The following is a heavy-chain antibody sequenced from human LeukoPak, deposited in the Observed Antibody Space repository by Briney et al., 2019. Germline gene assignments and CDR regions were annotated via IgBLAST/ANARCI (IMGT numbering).Heavy chain of an antibody. Sequence: GGSLRLSCAASGFTFDDYAMHWVRQAPGKGLEWVSGISWNSGSIGYADSVKGRFTISRDNAKNSLYLQMNSLRAEDTAVYYCAAVGRAYGDYVYSYNFDYWGQGTLVTVSS. D-gene: IGHD4-17*01. CDR2: ISWNSGSI. J-gene: IGHJ4*02. CDR3: AAVGRAYGDYVYSYNFDY. V-gene: IGHV3-9*01. CDR1: GFTFDDYA.